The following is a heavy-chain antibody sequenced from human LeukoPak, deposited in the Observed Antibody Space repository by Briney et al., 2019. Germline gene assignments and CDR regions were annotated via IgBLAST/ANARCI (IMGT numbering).Heavy chain of an antibody. CDR2: IYHSGST. V-gene: IGHV4-30-2*01. J-gene: IGHJ4*02. CDR1: GGSISSGGYS. Sequence: PSQTLSLTCAVSGGSISSGGYSWSWIRQPPGKGLEWIGYIYHSGSTYYNPSLKSRVTMSVDRSKNQFSLKLSSVTAADTAVYYCARAYCSGGYCDYFDYWGQGTLVTVSS. CDR3: ARAYCSGGYCDYFDY. D-gene: IGHD2-15*01.